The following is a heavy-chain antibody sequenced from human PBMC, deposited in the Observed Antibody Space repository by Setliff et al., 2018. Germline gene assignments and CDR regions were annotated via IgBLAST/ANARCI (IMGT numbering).Heavy chain of an antibody. V-gene: IGHV1-18*01. CDR2: INTGGGSA. CDR3: SRLVRYCTRTSCQRASGEDY. Sequence: ASVKVSCKASGYTFTDYGITWVRQAPGQGLEWMGTINTGGGSASIVDQFQGRVTMTTDTSTATAYLELRSLRSDDTAVYYCSRLVRYCTRTSCQRASGEDYWGQGTLVTVSS. D-gene: IGHD2-2*01. J-gene: IGHJ4*02. CDR1: GYTFTDYG.